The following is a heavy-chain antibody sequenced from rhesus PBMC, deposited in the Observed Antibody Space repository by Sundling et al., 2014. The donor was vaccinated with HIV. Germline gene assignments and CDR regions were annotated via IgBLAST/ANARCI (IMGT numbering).Heavy chain of an antibody. Sequence: QVQLQESGPGLVKPSETLSLTCAVSDGSFSGFYWGWLRQPPGKGLEWIGYITYHGTTSYNPSLQSRVTISRDTSKNQFSLRLTSATVADTAVYYCARPREYRYNYDYWGQGLLVTVSS. J-gene: IGHJ4*01. D-gene: IGHD5-12*01. CDR1: DGSFSGFY. CDR2: ITYHGTT. CDR3: ARPREYRYNYDY. V-gene: IGHV4-122*02.